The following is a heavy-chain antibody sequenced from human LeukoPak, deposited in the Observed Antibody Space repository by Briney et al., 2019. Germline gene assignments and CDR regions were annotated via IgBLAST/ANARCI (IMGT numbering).Heavy chain of an antibody. V-gene: IGHV1-2*02. CDR3: ARDSSSGWYGEPFDY. D-gene: IGHD6-19*01. J-gene: IGHJ4*02. CDR2: INPNSGGT. CDR1: GYSFTGYY. Sequence: AAVKVSCKASGYSFTGYYMHWVRQAPRRQGLEWMGWINPNSGGTQYAQKFQGRVTITIDTSISTAYMELSRLRSDDTAVYYCARDSSSGWYGEPFDYWGQGTLVTVSS.